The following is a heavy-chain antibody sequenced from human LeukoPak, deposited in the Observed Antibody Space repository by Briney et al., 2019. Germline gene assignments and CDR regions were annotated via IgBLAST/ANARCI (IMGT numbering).Heavy chain of an antibody. D-gene: IGHD3-10*01. CDR3: ATYYYGSGSRYYFDY. Sequence: SQTLSLTCTVSGGSISSGSYYWSWIRQPAGKGLEWIGRIYTSGSTNYNPSLKSRVTISVDTSKNQFSLKLSSVTAADTAVYYCATYYYGSGSRYYFDYWGQGTLVTVSS. J-gene: IGHJ4*02. CDR1: GGSISSGSYY. CDR2: IYTSGST. V-gene: IGHV4-61*02.